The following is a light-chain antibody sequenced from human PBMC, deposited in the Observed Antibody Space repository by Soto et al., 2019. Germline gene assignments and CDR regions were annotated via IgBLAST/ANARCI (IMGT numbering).Light chain of an antibody. Sequence: SYELTQRPSVSVAPGKTARITCGGDNIGNKSVHWYQQKPGQAPVLVIYYDRDRPSGIPERFSGSNSGNTATLTITRVEAGDEADYYCQVWDSSSDHVLFAGGTKLTVL. CDR1: NIGNKS. V-gene: IGLV3-21*04. CDR2: YDR. CDR3: QVWDSSSDHVL. J-gene: IGLJ2*01.